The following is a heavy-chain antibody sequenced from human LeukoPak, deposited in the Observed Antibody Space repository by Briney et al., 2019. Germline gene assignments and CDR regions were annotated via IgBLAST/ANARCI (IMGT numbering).Heavy chain of an antibody. Sequence: PSETLSLTCAVYGASFSGYYWSWFRQPPGKGLEWIGEIHKSGSATNYNPTVQSPVTISVDTSKNQFSRKMISVPAADTAVYLWARGSGKKWEFGGQGTLVTVSS. J-gene: IGHJ4*02. CDR2: IHKSGSAT. V-gene: IGHV4-34*01. CDR1: GASFSGYY. D-gene: IGHD1-26*01. CDR3: ARGSGKKWEF.